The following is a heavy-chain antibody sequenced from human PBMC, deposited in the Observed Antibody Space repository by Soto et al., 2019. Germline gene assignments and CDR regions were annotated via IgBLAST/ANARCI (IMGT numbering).Heavy chain of an antibody. CDR3: ARGVYSSGWYSKFDY. D-gene: IGHD6-19*01. V-gene: IGHV1-3*01. CDR2: INAGNGNT. Sequence: QVQLVQSGAEAKKPGASVKVSCKASGYTFTSYAMHWVRQAPGQRLEWMGWINAGNGNTKYSQKFQGRVTITRDTSASTAYMELSSLRSEDTAVYYCARGVYSSGWYSKFDYWGQGTLVTVSS. CDR1: GYTFTSYA. J-gene: IGHJ4*02.